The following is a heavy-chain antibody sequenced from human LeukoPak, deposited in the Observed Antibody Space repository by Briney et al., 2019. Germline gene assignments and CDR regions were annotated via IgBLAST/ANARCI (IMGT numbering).Heavy chain of an antibody. CDR3: ARGHGRRYWYFDL. V-gene: IGHV4-34*01. D-gene: IGHD4-17*01. CDR1: GGSFSGYY. Sequence: SETLSLTCAVSGGSFSGYYWSWIRQPPGKGREWIGEINHSGSTNYNPSVKSRVTISVDTSKNQFSLKLSSVTAADTAVYYCARGHGRRYWYFDLWGRGTLVTVSS. CDR2: INHSGST. J-gene: IGHJ2*01.